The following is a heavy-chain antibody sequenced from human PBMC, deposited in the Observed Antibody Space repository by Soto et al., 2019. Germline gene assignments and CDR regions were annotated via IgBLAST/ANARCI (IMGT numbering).Heavy chain of an antibody. CDR3: ARVVAAQYYYYGMDV. Sequence: SETLSLTCTVSGGSISSSSCYWGWIRQPPGKGLEWIGSIYYSGSTYYNPSLKSRVTISVDTSKNQFSLKLSSVTAADTAVYYCARVVAAQYYYYGMDVWGQGTTVTVSS. CDR2: IYYSGST. J-gene: IGHJ6*02. CDR1: GGSISSSSCY. D-gene: IGHD2-15*01. V-gene: IGHV4-39*01.